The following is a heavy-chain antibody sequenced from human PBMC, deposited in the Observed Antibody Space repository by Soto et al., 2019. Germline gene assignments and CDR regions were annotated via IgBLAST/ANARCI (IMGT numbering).Heavy chain of an antibody. CDR1: GGTFSSYA. Sequence: QVQLVQSGAEVKKPGSSVKVSCKASGGTFSSYAISWVRQAPGQGLEWMGRIIPIFGTANYAQKFQGRVTITADESTSTAYMELSSLRSEDTGVYYCARDPGRRSRTLHGMDVWGQGTTVTVSS. D-gene: IGHD1-26*01. V-gene: IGHV1-69*18. CDR3: ARDPGRRSRTLHGMDV. J-gene: IGHJ6*02. CDR2: IIPIFGTA.